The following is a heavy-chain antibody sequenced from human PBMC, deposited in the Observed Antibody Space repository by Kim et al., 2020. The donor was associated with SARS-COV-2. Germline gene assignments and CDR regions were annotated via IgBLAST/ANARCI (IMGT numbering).Heavy chain of an antibody. CDR3: AREDRRITMVRGVKAAF. Sequence: GGSLRLSCAASGFTFSSCWMSWVRQAPGKGLEWVANIKQDGSEKYYVDSVKGRFTISRDNAKNSLYLQMNSLRAEDTAVYYCAREDRRITMVRGVKAAF. CDR1: GFTFSSCW. V-gene: IGHV3-7*03. CDR2: IKQDGSEK. D-gene: IGHD3-10*01. J-gene: IGHJ3*01.